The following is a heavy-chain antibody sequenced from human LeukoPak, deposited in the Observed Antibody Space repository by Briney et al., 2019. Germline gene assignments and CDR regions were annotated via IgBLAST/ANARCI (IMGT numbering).Heavy chain of an antibody. CDR1: GHTFTDYY. J-gene: IGHJ3*02. V-gene: IGHV1-2*02. D-gene: IGHD6-25*01. CDR2: INPNSGGK. Sequence: ASVKVSCKASGHTFTDYYMHWVRQAPGQGLEWMGWINPNSGGKNYAQKFQGRVTMTSDTSISTAYMELSRLRSDDTAVYFCARGAPAAGDDSFDIWGQGTMVTVTS. CDR3: ARGAPAAGDDSFDI.